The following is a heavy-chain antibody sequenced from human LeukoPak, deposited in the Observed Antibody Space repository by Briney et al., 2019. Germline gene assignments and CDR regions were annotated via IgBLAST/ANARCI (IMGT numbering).Heavy chain of an antibody. CDR2: ISSSSSYI. V-gene: IGHV3-21*04. Sequence: GGSLRLSCAASGFTFSSYSMNWVRQAPGKGLEWVSSISSSSSYIYYADSVKGRFTISRDNAKNSLYLQMNSLRAEDTAIYYCATYRQVMLPFESWGQGTLVTVSS. CDR3: ATYRQVMLPFES. CDR1: GFTFSSYS. D-gene: IGHD5-18*01. J-gene: IGHJ4*02.